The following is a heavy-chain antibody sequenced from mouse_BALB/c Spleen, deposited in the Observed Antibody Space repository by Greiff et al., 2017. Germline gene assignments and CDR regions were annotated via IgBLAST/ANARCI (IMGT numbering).Heavy chain of an antibody. CDR1: GYTFTSYW. CDR3: ARYRGAMDY. D-gene: IGHD2-14*01. CDR2: INPSTGYT. V-gene: IGHV1-7*01. J-gene: IGHJ4*01. Sequence: VQRVESGAELAKPGASVKMSCKASGYTFTSYWMHWVKQRPGQGLEWIGYINPSTGYTEYNQKFKDKATLTADKSSSTAYMQLSSLTSEDSAVYYCARYRGAMDYWGQGTSVTVSS.